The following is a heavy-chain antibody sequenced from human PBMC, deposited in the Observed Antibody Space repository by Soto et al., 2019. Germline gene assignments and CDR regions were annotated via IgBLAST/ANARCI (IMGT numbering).Heavy chain of an antibody. D-gene: IGHD2-15*01. CDR1: GGTFSSYA. J-gene: IGHJ6*02. V-gene: IGHV1-69*01. CDR3: ARSQGGSSSLDIYYYYYYGMNV. Sequence: QVQLVQSGAEVKKPGSSVKVSCKAPGGTFSSYAISWVRQAPGQGLEWMGGTIPIFGTANYAQKFQGRVTITADESTRTGYMEPRSLRSEDTAVYCCARSQGGSSSLDIYYYYYYGMNVWGQGTTVTVSS. CDR2: TIPIFGTA.